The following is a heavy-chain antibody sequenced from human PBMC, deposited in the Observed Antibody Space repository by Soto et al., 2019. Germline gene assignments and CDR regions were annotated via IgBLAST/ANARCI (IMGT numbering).Heavy chain of an antibody. CDR1: GYTFTAYS. CDR3: AREASAVISLDY. CDR2: FNPNSGDT. Sequence: ASVKVSCKASGYTFTAYSMHWVRQAPGQGLEWVGWFNPNSGDTIYAQKFQGRVTLTRDASIGTAYMELYSLTSDDTAVYYCAREASAVISLDYWGQGXLVPVSS. V-gene: IGHV1-2*02. D-gene: IGHD6-19*01. J-gene: IGHJ4*02.